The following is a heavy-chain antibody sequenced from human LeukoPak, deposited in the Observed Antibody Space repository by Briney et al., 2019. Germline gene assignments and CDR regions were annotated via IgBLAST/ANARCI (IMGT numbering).Heavy chain of an antibody. CDR2: ISGSDGST. D-gene: IGHD3-3*01. Sequence: PGGSLRLSCAASGFTFSSYAMSWVRQAPGKGLEWVSAISGSDGSTYYADSVKGRFTISRDNSKNTLYLQMNSLRAEDTAVYYCAKGPRNFWSGYPNINWFDPWGQGTLVTVSS. J-gene: IGHJ5*02. CDR3: AKGPRNFWSGYPNINWFDP. CDR1: GFTFSSYA. V-gene: IGHV3-23*01.